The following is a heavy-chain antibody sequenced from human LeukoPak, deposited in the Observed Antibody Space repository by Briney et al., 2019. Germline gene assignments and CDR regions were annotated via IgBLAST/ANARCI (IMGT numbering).Heavy chain of an antibody. CDR3: AKTTTGYSSGRYPAWPIDY. J-gene: IGHJ4*02. V-gene: IGHV3-23*01. CDR2: IFGSGGSA. CDR1: GLSVDTYA. D-gene: IGHD2-15*01. Sequence: GGSLRLSCVTSGLSVDTYAMYWVRQAPGKGLEWVSGIFGSGGSAHYADSVKGRFTISRDNSKNTVYLQMDSLRAEDTATYYCAKTTTGYSSGRYPAWPIDYWGQGTLVTVSS.